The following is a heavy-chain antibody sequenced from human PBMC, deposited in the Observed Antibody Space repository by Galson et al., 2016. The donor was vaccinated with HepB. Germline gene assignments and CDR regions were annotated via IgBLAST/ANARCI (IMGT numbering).Heavy chain of an antibody. D-gene: IGHD6-6*01. V-gene: IGHV1-69*04. Sequence: SVKVSCKASGGTFSSDAISWVRQAPGQGLEWMGSIIPILDLANSAQKFQGRVTITADKSTTTVYMELSSLRSDETAVYYCAKEDYSTSSRWMDPWGQGTLVTVSS. CDR2: IIPILDLA. CDR1: GGTFSSDA. CDR3: AKEDYSTSSRWMDP. J-gene: IGHJ5*02.